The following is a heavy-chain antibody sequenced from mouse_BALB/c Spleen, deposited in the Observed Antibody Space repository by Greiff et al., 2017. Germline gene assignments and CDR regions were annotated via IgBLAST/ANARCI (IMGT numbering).Heavy chain of an antibody. Sequence: VQLQQSGAELARPGASVKMSCKASGYTFTSYTMHWVKQRPGQGLEWIGYINPSSGYTNYNQKFKDKATLTADKSSSTAYMQLSSLTSEDSAVYYCAREITTVVVSYYFDYWGQGTTLTVSS. CDR2: INPSSGYT. CDR1: GYTFTSYT. V-gene: IGHV1-4*01. CDR3: AREITTVVVSYYFDY. J-gene: IGHJ2*01. D-gene: IGHD1-1*01.